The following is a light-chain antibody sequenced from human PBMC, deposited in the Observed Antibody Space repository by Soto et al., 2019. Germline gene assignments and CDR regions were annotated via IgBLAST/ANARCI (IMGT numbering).Light chain of an antibody. J-gene: IGLJ1*01. CDR2: TDN. CDR3: GAWDESLNGYV. CDR1: SXNIGSNY. V-gene: IGLV1-44*01. Sequence: QSVLTQPPSASGTPGQRVTISCSGSSXNIGSNYVYWYQQLPGTAPKVLIYTDNERPSGVPDRFSGSKSGTSASLAINGLQSGDEADYYCGAWDESLNGYVLGTGTKVTVL.